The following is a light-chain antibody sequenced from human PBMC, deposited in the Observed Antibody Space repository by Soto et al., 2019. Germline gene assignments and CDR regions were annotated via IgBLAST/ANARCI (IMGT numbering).Light chain of an antibody. Sequence: LTQPPSVSGTPGQRVSISCTGTSSNLGAGYDVHWYQQLPGAAPRLLIFGNNIRPSGVPDRFSGSKSGTSASLAITGLQAEDEAIYHCQSYDGSLATSIFGAGTQLTVL. CDR1: SSNLGAGYD. V-gene: IGLV1-40*01. J-gene: IGLJ2*01. CDR3: QSYDGSLATSI. CDR2: GNN.